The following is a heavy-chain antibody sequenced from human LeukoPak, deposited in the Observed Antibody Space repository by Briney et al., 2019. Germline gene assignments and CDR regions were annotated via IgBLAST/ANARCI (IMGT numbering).Heavy chain of an antibody. J-gene: IGHJ6*03. D-gene: IGHD1-1*01. CDR3: TRENGGSYFYMDV. CDR1: GFTFSSYW. CDR2: IITDGSST. Sequence: GGSLRLSCAASGFTFSSYWMHWVRQAPGKGLVWVSRIITDGSSTTYADSVRGRFTISRDNAKNTLYLQMNSLRAEDTAVYYCTRENGGSYFYMDVWGKGTTVTVSS. V-gene: IGHV3-74*01.